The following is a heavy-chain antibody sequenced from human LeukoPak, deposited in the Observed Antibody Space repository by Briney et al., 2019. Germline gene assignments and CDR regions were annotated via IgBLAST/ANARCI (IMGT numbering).Heavy chain of an antibody. CDR2: ISGSGGST. D-gene: IGHD2/OR15-2a*01. V-gene: IGHV3-23*01. CDR1: GFTFSSYA. J-gene: IGHJ3*02. CDR3: AKPSNSLDAFDI. Sequence: GGSLRLSCAASGFTFSSYAMTWVRQAPGKGLEWVSVISGSGGSTDYADSVKGRFTISRDNSKNTLYLQMNSLRAEDTAVYNCAKPSNSLDAFDIWGQGTMVTVSS.